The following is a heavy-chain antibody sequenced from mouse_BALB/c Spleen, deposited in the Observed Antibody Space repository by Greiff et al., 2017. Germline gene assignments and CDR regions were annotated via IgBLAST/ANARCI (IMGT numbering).Heavy chain of an antibody. J-gene: IGHJ1*01. CDR1: GYSITSDYA. CDR3: ARCPYGNYWYFDV. CDR2: ISYSGST. D-gene: IGHD2-10*02. V-gene: IGHV3-2*02. Sequence: EVKLQESGPGLVKPSQSLSLTCTVTGYSITSDYAWNWIRQFPGNKLEWMGYISYSGSTSYNPSLKSRISITRDTSKNQFFLQLNSVTTEDTATYYCARCPYGNYWYFDVWGAGTTVTVSS.